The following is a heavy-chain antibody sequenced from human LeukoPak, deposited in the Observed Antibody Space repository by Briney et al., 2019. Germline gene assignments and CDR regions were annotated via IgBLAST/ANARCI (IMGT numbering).Heavy chain of an antibody. CDR3: ASSPTGYCSGGSCYS. J-gene: IGHJ4*02. V-gene: IGHV1-69*05. CDR1: GGTFSSYA. Sequence: SVKVSCKASGGTFSSYAISWVRQAPGQGLEWMGGIIPIFGTANYAQKFQGRVTITTDESTSTAYMELSSLRSEDTAMYYCASSPTGYCSGGSCYSWGQGTLVTVSS. CDR2: IIPIFGTA. D-gene: IGHD2-15*01.